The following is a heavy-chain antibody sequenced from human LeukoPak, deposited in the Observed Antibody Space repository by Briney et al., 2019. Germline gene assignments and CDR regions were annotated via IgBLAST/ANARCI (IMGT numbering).Heavy chain of an antibody. D-gene: IGHD3-22*01. CDR3: ARAGFYSSGYWFDP. CDR1: GFTFSDYY. CDR2: ISSSGSTI. Sequence: GGSLRLSCAASGFTFSDYYMSWIRQAPGKGLEWVSYISSSGSTIYYADSVKGRFSISRDNAKNSLYLQMNSLRAEDTAVYYCARAGFYSSGYWFDPWGQGTLVTVSS. J-gene: IGHJ5*02. V-gene: IGHV3-11*01.